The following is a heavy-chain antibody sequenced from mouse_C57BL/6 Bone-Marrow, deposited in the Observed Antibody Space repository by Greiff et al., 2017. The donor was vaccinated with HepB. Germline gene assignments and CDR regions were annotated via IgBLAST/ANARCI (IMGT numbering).Heavy chain of an antibody. CDR2: IDPETGGT. V-gene: IGHV1-15*01. CDR1: GYTFTDYE. CDR3: TSFPPYYGSSHWYFDV. D-gene: IGHD1-1*01. J-gene: IGHJ1*03. Sequence: LQESGAELVRPGASVTLSCKASGYTFTDYEMHWVKPTPVHGLEWIGAIDPETGGTAYNQKFKGQAILTADKSSSTAYMELRSLPSSDSAVYYCTSFPPYYGSSHWYFDVWGTGTTVTVSS.